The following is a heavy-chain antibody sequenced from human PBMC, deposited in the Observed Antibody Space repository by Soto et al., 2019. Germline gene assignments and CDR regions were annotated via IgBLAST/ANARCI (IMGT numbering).Heavy chain of an antibody. CDR3: TRPLGKDSSYFSSYNAMDV. V-gene: IGHV5-10-1*01. CDR2: IDPSDSYS. D-gene: IGHD3-22*01. CDR1: GYIFTTFW. J-gene: IGHJ6*02. Sequence: RGESLKISCKASGYIFTTFWISWLRQMPGKGLEWMGRIDPSDSYSHYNPSFQGHVIMSVDRSTSTAFLRWSSLEASDTAIYYCTRPLGKDSSYFSSYNAMDVWGQGTTVTVSS.